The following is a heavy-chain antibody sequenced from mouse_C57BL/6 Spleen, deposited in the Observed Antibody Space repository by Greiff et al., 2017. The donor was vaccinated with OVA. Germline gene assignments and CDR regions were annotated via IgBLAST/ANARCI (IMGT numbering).Heavy chain of an antibody. Sequence: VQLQQPGAELVKPGASVKLSCKASGYTFTSYWMQWVKQRPGQGLEWIGEIDPSDSYTNYNQKFKGKATLTVDTSSSTAYMQLSSLTSEDSAVYDCARGGFDYGSSDYFDYWGQGTTLTVSA. J-gene: IGHJ2*01. CDR1: GYTFTSYW. V-gene: IGHV1-50*01. CDR2: IDPSDSYT. CDR3: ARGGFDYGSSDYFDY. D-gene: IGHD1-1*01.